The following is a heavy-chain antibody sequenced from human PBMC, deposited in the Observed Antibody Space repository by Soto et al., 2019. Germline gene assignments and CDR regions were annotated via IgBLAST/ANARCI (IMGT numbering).Heavy chain of an antibody. Sequence: GASVKVSCKASGGTFSGYAISWVRQAPGQGLEWMGGIIPIFGTANYAQKFQGRVTITADESTSTAYMELSSLRSEDTAVYYCARRSGYCGGDCYSEYYYYYGMDVWGQGTTVTVSS. J-gene: IGHJ6*02. V-gene: IGHV1-69*13. CDR1: GGTFSGYA. D-gene: IGHD2-21*02. CDR3: ARRSGYCGGDCYSEYYYYYGMDV. CDR2: IIPIFGTA.